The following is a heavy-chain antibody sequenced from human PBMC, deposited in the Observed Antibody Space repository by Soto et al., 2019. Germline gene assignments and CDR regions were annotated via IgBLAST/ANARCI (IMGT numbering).Heavy chain of an antibody. J-gene: IGHJ4*02. V-gene: IGHV4-59*01. CDR1: GGPISSYY. D-gene: IGHD7-27*01. CDR3: ARDLYKTGAFDY. CDR2: IYYSGST. Sequence: SETLSLTCTVSGGPISSYYWSWIRQPPGKGLEWIGYIYYSGSTNYNPSLKSRVTISVDTSKNQFSLKLSSVTAADTAVYYCARDLYKTGAFDYWGQGTLVTVSS.